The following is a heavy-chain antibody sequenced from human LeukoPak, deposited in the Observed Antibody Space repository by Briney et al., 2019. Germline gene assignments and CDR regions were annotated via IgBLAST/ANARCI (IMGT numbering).Heavy chain of an antibody. V-gene: IGHV1-69*01. Sequence: GSSVKVSCKASGGTFSSYTISWVRQAPGQGLEWMGGIIPIFGTANYAQKFQGRVTITADESTSTAYMELSSLRSEDTAVYYCARDYLVVATITETYYYYYGMDVWGKGTTVTVSS. J-gene: IGHJ6*04. CDR3: ARDYLVVATITETYYYYYGMDV. D-gene: IGHD5-12*01. CDR1: GGTFSSYT. CDR2: IIPIFGTA.